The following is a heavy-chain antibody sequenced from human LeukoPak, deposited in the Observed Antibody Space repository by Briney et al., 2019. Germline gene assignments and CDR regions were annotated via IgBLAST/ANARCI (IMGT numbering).Heavy chain of an antibody. CDR3: ARVLAAAGRRDAFDI. D-gene: IGHD6-13*01. V-gene: IGHV1-8*03. CDR2: MNPNSGNT. CDR1: GYTFTSYD. J-gene: IGHJ3*02. Sequence: ASVKVSCKASGYTFTSYDINWVRQATGQGLEWMGWMNPNSGNTGYAQKFQGRVTITRNTSISTAYMELSSLRSEDTAVYYRARVLAAAGRRDAFDIWGQGTMVTVSS.